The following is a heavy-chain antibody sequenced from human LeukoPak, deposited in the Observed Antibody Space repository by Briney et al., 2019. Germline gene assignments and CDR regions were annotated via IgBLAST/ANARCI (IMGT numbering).Heavy chain of an antibody. D-gene: IGHD3-10*01. V-gene: IGHV3-23*01. CDR2: ISGSGGST. Sequence: GGSLRLSCAASGFTFSSYGMSWARQAPGKGLEWVSAISGSGGSTYYADSVKGRFTISRDNSKNTLYLQMNSLRAEDTAVYYCAKDPSYYYGSGSYPGGQGTLVTVSS. J-gene: IGHJ4*02. CDR3: AKDPSYYYGSGSYP. CDR1: GFTFSSYG.